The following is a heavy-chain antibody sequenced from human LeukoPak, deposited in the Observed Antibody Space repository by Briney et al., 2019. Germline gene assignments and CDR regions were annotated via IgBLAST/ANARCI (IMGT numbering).Heavy chain of an antibody. CDR3: ARNPIEYGDYVPNPNWFDP. Sequence: GASVKVSCKASGYTFTSYAITWVRQAPGQGLEWMGWISAYNGNTNYAPNLQGRVTMTTDTSTSTAYMGLSSLRSEDTAVYYCARNPIEYGDYVPNPNWFDPWGQGTLVAVSS. CDR2: ISAYNGNT. CDR1: GYTFTSYA. J-gene: IGHJ5*02. V-gene: IGHV1-18*01. D-gene: IGHD4-17*01.